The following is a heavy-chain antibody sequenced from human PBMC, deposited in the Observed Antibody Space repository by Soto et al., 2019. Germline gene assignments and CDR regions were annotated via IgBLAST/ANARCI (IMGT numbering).Heavy chain of an antibody. CDR2: INAGNGNT. CDR3: ARDPYTYYYYYGMDV. D-gene: IGHD4-4*01. J-gene: IGHJ6*02. V-gene: IGHV1-3*01. Sequence: QVQLVQSGAEVKKPGASVKVSCKASGYTFTSYAMHWVRQAPGQMLEWMGWINAGNGNTKYSQKFQGRVTITRDTSASTAYMELSSLRSEDTAVYYCARDPYTYYYYYGMDVCGQWTTVTVSS. CDR1: GYTFTSYA.